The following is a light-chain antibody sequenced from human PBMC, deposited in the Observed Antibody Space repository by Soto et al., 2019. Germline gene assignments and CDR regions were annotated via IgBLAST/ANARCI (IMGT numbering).Light chain of an antibody. CDR3: SSYRSSSTDV. CDR1: SSDVGGYNY. J-gene: IGLJ1*01. V-gene: IGLV2-14*01. Sequence: QSALTQPASVSGSPGPSITISCTGTSSDVGGYNYVSWYQQHPGKAPKLMIHEVSRRRSGVSNRFSASESGNTACLAISGLRAEDGGDYYCSSYRSSSTDVFGTGTKVTVL. CDR2: EVS.